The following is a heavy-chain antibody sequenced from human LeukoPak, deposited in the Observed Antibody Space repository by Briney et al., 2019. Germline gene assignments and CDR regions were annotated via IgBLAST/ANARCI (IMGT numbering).Heavy chain of an antibody. D-gene: IGHD6-6*01. J-gene: IGHJ5*02. Sequence: ASVKVSCKASGYTFTSYDINWVRQASGQGLEWMGWMNPNTGNTGYAQKFQGRVTITRNTSISTVYMELSSLRSEDTAVYYCARVIAARLDWFDPWGQGTLVTVSS. CDR2: MNPNTGNT. V-gene: IGHV1-8*03. CDR1: GYTFTSYD. CDR3: ARVIAARLDWFDP.